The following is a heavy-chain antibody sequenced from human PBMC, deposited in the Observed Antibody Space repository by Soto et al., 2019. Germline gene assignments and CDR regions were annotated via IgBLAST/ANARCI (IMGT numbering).Heavy chain of an antibody. V-gene: IGHV3-21*01. CDR1: GFTFSSYS. CDR3: ARSGLALPYSASHWFDP. D-gene: IGHD3-22*01. Sequence: SLRLSCAASGFTFSSYSMNWVRQAPGKGLEWVSSISSSSSYIYYADSVKGRFTISRDNAKNSLFLQMNSLRGEDTAVYYCARSGLALPYSASHWFDPWGHGTLVTVSS. CDR2: ISSSSSYI. J-gene: IGHJ5*02.